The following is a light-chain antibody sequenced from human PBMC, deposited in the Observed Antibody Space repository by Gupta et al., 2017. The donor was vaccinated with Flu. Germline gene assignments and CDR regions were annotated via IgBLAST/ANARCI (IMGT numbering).Light chain of an antibody. CDR3: QQGHSTPYT. CDR2: SAS. Sequence: SSLSASVGYRITSTCRASQNSSSYLDWYQQQPGKAPKLLIYSASTLQSGVPSRFSGSGSGTDFTLTISSLRPEDFATYYCQQGHSTPYTFGQGTKVEFK. V-gene: IGKV1-39*01. CDR1: QNSSSY. J-gene: IGKJ2*01.